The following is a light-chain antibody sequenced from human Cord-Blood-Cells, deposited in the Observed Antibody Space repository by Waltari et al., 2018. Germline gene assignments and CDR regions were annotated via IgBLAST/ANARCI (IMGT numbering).Light chain of an antibody. CDR3: QQYNNWPLT. CDR2: GAS. Sequence: EIVMTQSPATLSVYPGERATLSCRASQSVSSNLAWYPQKPGQAPRLLIYGASTRATGIPARFSGSGSGTEFTLTISSLQSEDFAVYYCQQYNNWPLTFGPGTKVDIK. CDR1: QSVSSN. V-gene: IGKV3-15*01. J-gene: IGKJ3*01.